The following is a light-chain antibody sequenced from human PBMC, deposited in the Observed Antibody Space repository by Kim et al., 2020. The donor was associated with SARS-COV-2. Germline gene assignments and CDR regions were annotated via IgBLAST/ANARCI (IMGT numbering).Light chain of an antibody. Sequence: ASVKLTCTLSSGHSDNAIAWHQQQPGKGPRYLMKVNSNGSHNKGDGIPDRFSGSSSGAERYLTISSRQSEDEADYYCQTWGTGIWVFGGGTQLTVL. J-gene: IGLJ3*02. CDR1: SGHSDNA. V-gene: IGLV4-69*01. CDR3: QTWGTGIWV. CDR2: VNSNGSH.